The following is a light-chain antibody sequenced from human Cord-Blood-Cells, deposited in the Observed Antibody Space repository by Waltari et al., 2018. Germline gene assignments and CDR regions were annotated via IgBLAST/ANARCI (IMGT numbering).Light chain of an antibody. CDR2: SNN. CDR3: AAWDDRLNGPV. CDR1: SSNIGSNT. J-gene: IGLJ3*02. Sequence: QSVLTQPPSASGTPGQRVTISCSGSSSNIGSNTVNWYQQLPGTAPKPLIYSNNQRPSGVPGRFSGSNSGSSASLAIRGLQSEDEADYYCAAWDDRLNGPVFGGGTKLTVL. V-gene: IGLV1-44*01.